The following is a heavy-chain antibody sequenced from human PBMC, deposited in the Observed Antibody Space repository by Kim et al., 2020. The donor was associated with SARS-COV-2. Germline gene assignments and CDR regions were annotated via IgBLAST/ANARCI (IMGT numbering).Heavy chain of an antibody. CDR2: ISSSSSYI. D-gene: IGHD3-22*01. Sequence: GGSLRLSCAASGFTFSSYSMNWVRQAPGKGLEWVSSISSSSSYIYYADSVKGRFTISRDNAKNSLYLQMNSLRAEDTAVYYCARDYGRYYYDSSGLKQLPYYFDYWGQGTLVTVSS. V-gene: IGHV3-21*01. CDR3: ARDYGRYYYDSSGLKQLPYYFDY. J-gene: IGHJ4*02. CDR1: GFTFSSYS.